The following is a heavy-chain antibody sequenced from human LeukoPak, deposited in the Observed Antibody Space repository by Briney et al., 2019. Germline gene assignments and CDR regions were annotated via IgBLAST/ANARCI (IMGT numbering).Heavy chain of an antibody. D-gene: IGHD3-22*01. CDR1: GGSISSSSYY. Sequence: PSETLSLTCTVSGGSISSSSYYWGWIRQPPGKGLEWIGSIYCSGSTYYNPSLKSRVTISVDTSKNQFSLKLSSVTAADTAVHYCARYYDGSGSPRFDPWGQGTLVTVSS. CDR3: ARYYDGSGSPRFDP. CDR2: IYCSGST. J-gene: IGHJ5*02. V-gene: IGHV4-39*01.